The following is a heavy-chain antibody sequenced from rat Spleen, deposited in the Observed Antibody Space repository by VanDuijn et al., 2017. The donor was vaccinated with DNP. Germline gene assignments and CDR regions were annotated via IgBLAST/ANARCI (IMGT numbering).Heavy chain of an antibody. V-gene: IGHV5-22*01. CDR2: ITNGGSST. CDR3: ARGNYPGIYTFDY. Sequence: EVQLVESGGGLVQPGGSLRLSCAASGFTFRDFYMAWVRQAPKKGLEWVASITNGGSSTYYGDSVKGRFTISRDNAKSTLYLQMNSLRSEDTDTYYCARGNYPGIYTFDYWGQGVMVTVSS. D-gene: IGHD1-4*01. J-gene: IGHJ2*01. CDR1: GFTFRDFY.